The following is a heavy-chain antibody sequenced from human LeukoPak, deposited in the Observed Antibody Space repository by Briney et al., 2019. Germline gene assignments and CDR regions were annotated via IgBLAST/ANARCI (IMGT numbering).Heavy chain of an antibody. Sequence: GGSLRLSCAASGFIFSSYWMSWVRQAPGKGLEWVANIKQDGSEEYYVDSVKGRFTISRDNAKNSLDLRMNSLRAEDTAVYYCARTHYWSVLHGPLDIWGQGTMVTVSS. V-gene: IGHV3-7*01. CDR3: ARTHYWSVLHGPLDI. CDR1: GFIFSSYW. J-gene: IGHJ3*02. D-gene: IGHD3-3*02. CDR2: IKQDGSEE.